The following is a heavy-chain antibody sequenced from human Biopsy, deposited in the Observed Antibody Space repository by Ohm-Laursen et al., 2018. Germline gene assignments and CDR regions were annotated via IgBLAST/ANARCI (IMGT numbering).Heavy chain of an antibody. V-gene: IGHV4-39*01. D-gene: IGHD3-3*01. CDR3: ARQVDFWSGYVDY. Sequence: PSETLSLTCTVSGGSISDSTYHWGWIRQSPGKGLEWIGNIYYSGNTDYSPSLKSRVTISVDTANNRFSLKLRSVTAADTAVYYCARQVDFWSGYVDYWGQGTLVAVSS. CDR2: IYYSGNT. J-gene: IGHJ4*02. CDR1: GGSISDSTYH.